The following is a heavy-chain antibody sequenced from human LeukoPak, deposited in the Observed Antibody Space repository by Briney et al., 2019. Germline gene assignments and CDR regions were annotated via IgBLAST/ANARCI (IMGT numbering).Heavy chain of an antibody. D-gene: IGHD5/OR15-5a*01. Sequence: PSGTLSLTCGVSGGSISNTNWWSWVRQPPGQGLEWIGEISLTGLTHYNPSLESRVTVSLDKSKNQLSLNLTSVTAADTAMYFCARAGNSWSTGYYFDYWGQGTLVTVSS. V-gene: IGHV4-4*02. CDR1: GGSISNTNW. CDR2: ISLTGLT. CDR3: ARAGNSWSTGYYFDY. J-gene: IGHJ4*02.